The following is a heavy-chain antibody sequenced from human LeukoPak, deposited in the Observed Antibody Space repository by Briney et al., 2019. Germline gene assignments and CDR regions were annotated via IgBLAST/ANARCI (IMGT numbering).Heavy chain of an antibody. Sequence: PGGCLRLSCAASGFTFSSYAMSWVRQAPGKGLEWVSAISGSGGSTYYADSVKGRFTISRDNSKNTLYLQMNSLRAEDTAVYYCAKDQQWLGSPDYWGQGTLVTVSS. J-gene: IGHJ4*02. V-gene: IGHV3-23*01. CDR2: ISGSGGST. D-gene: IGHD6-19*01. CDR3: AKDQQWLGSPDY. CDR1: GFTFSSYA.